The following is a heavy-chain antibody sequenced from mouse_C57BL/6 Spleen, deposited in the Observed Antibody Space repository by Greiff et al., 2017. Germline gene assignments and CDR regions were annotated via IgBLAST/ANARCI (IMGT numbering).Heavy chain of an antibody. CDR2: FSSGGDYT. Sequence: EVKLMESGEGLVKPGGSLKLSCAASGFTFSSYAMSWVRQTPEKRLEWVAYFSSGGDYTYSADTVKGRFTISRASARNTLYLQMGILKSADTAMYYCTRVFMTTGSGYFDVWGTGTTVTVSA. CDR1: GFTFSSYA. V-gene: IGHV5-9-1*02. J-gene: IGHJ1*03. D-gene: IGHD1-1*01. CDR3: TRVFMTTGSGYFDV.